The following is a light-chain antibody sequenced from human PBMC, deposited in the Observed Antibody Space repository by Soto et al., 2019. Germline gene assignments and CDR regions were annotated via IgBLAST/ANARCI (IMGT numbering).Light chain of an antibody. CDR2: GAS. Sequence: EIVLTQSPGTLSLSPGERATLSCRARQSVSNNYLAWDQQKPGQAPRLLIYGASERATGIRDRFRGSGCGTDFAVIISLGESDDFAVYFGPECGSSGVLGQGTKVDIK. V-gene: IGKV3-20*01. CDR3: PECGSSGV. CDR1: QSVSNNY. J-gene: IGKJ1*01.